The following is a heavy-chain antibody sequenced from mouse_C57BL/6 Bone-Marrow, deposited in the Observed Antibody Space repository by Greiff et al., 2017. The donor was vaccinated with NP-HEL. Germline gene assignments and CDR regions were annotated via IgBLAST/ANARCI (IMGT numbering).Heavy chain of an antibody. J-gene: IGHJ4*01. Sequence: QVQLQQSGAELARPGASVTLSCTASGYTFTSYGISWVKQRTGQGLAWIGDIYPGSGNSYYIEKFKCKATLTADKSSSTAYMGLRRRTSEDSAVYFCASCGLRRYSMDYWRQGTSVT. V-gene: IGHV1-81*01. CDR2: IYPGSGNS. CDR1: GYTFTSYG. D-gene: IGHD2-4*01. CDR3: ASCGLRRYSMDY.